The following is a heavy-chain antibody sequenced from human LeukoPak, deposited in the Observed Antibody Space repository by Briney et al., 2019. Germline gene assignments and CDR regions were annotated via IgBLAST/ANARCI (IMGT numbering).Heavy chain of an antibody. CDR3: ARERDDIVVVPAAIREYYYYYYMDV. V-gene: IGHV3-7*01. CDR1: GFTFSSRDW. CDR2: IKQDGSEK. J-gene: IGHJ6*03. D-gene: IGHD2-2*02. Sequence: GGSLRLSCVASGFTFSSRDWMTWVRQAPGKGLEWVANIKQDGSEKNYVDSVKGRFTISRDNAKNSLYLQMNSLRAEDTAVYYCARERDDIVVVPAAIREYYYYYYMDVWGKGTTVTVSS.